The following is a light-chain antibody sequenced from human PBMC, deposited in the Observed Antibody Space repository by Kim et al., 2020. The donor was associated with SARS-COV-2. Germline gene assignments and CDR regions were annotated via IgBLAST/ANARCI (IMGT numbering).Light chain of an antibody. CDR3: QAWDSSNAV. CDR1: KLGDKY. CDR2: QDS. V-gene: IGLV3-1*01. Sequence: SYELTQPPSVSVSPGQTASITCSGDKLGDKYACWYQQKPGQSPVLVIYQDSKRPSGIPERFSSSNSGNTATLTISGTQAMDEADYYCQAWDSSNAVFGGG. J-gene: IGLJ3*02.